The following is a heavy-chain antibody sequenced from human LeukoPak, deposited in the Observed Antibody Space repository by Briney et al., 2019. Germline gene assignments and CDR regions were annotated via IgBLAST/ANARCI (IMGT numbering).Heavy chain of an antibody. Sequence: GRSLRLSCAASGFTFSSCRMSWVRQAPGKGLEWVSSITSSSIYIYYADSVKGRFTISRENDKNSLSLQMNSLSAEDTAVYFCAASVRTESGLDYWGQGTLVTVSS. J-gene: IGHJ4*02. CDR2: ITSSSIYI. CDR1: GFTFSSCR. V-gene: IGHV3-21*01. CDR3: AASVRTESGLDY. D-gene: IGHD3-3*01.